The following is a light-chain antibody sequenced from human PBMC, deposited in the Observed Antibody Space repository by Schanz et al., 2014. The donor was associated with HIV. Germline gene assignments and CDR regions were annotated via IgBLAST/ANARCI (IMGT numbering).Light chain of an antibody. J-gene: IGLJ1*01. CDR1: TSNIGKNY. Sequence: QSVLTQPPSMSAAPGQKVTISCSGSTSNIGKNYVSWYQQFPGTAPKVLIYDNNKRPSGVPGRFSGSKSGTSATLGITGLQTGDEADYYCGTWDSRMSVGFVFGSGTKLTVL. CDR3: GTWDSRMSVGFV. CDR2: DNN. V-gene: IGLV1-51*01.